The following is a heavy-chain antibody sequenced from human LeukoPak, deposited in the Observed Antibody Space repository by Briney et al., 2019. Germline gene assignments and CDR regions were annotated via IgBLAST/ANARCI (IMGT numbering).Heavy chain of an antibody. CDR3: SKHSWGLADFFTYGFDP. CDR1: GASISSTSYY. V-gene: IGHV4-39*02. J-gene: IGHJ5*02. CDR2: IFFDGST. D-gene: IGHD3-16*01. Sequence: SETLSLTCTVSGASISSTSYYWDWIRQPPGKGLEWIGSIFFDGSTDYNPALHGRVTISVDRPKNHFTLTLTSMGAADTAVYYCSKHSWGLADFFTYGFDPWGPGTMVTVSS.